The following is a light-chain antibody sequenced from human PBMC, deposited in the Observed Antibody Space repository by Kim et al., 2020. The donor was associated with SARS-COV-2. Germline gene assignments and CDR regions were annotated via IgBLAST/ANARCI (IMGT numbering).Light chain of an antibody. Sequence: EPVGDRGTITGRASQSLSNWLAWYQQKPGKAPKWLIFDASTLESGFPSRFSGIGSGTEFTLTISSLDPDDFATYYCQQYDTKRTFGQGTKVNIK. CDR2: DAS. CDR1: QSLSNW. V-gene: IGKV1-5*01. CDR3: QQYDTKRT. J-gene: IGKJ1*01.